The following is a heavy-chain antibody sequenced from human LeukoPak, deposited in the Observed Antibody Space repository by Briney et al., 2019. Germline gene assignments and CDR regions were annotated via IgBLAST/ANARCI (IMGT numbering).Heavy chain of an antibody. J-gene: IGHJ4*02. Sequence: PGGSLRLSCAASGFTLSHYWMSWVRRTPGKGLEWVANINGDGSEKNYVDSVKGRFTMSRDNARKSVYLQMNSLRVDDTAVYYCARGGHHSVDYWGQGTLVTVSS. V-gene: IGHV3-7*01. D-gene: IGHD2-21*01. CDR2: INGDGSEK. CDR3: ARGGHHSVDY. CDR1: GFTLSHYW.